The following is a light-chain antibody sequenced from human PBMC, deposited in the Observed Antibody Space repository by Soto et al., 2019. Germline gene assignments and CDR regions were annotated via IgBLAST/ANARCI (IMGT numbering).Light chain of an antibody. Sequence: DIQLTPSPSFLSASVGDRVTITCRASQGISSSLAWYQQKPGRAPELLIYAASTLQSGVPSRFSGSGSGTEFTLTISSLQPEYFSTYDCQQSNSFPLTFGGGTKVEIK. CDR2: AAS. J-gene: IGKJ4*01. CDR3: QQSNSFPLT. CDR1: QGISSS. V-gene: IGKV1-9*01.